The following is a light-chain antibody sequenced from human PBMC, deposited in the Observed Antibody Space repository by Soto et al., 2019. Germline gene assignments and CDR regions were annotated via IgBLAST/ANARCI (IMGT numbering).Light chain of an antibody. CDR2: SNN. Sequence: QSVLTQPPSASGTPGQRVTISCSGSSSNIGSNTVNWYQQLPGTAPKLLIYSNNQRPSGVPDRFSGSKSGTSASLAISGLQAEDEADYYWGSWDDSLNGDVFGTGTKLTVL. J-gene: IGLJ1*01. V-gene: IGLV1-44*01. CDR1: SSNIGSNT. CDR3: GSWDDSLNGDV.